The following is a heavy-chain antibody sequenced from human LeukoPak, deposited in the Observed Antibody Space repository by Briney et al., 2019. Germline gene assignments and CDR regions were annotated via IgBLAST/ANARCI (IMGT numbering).Heavy chain of an antibody. CDR1: GFTFSSYA. D-gene: IGHD3-22*01. CDR2: ISSNGGST. J-gene: IGHJ4*02. CDR3: VKDGGRTYYYDSSGQN. Sequence: GGSLRLSCSASGFTFSSYAMHWVRQAPGEGLEYVSAISSNGGSTYYADSVKGRFTISRDNSKNTLYLQMSSLRAEDTAVYYCVKDGGRTYYYDSSGQNWGQGTLVTVSS. V-gene: IGHV3-64D*06.